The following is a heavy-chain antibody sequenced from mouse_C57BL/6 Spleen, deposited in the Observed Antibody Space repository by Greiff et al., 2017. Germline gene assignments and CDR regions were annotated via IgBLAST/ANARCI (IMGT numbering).Heavy chain of an antibody. CDR2: ISSGGSTI. Sequence: EVKLMESGGGLVKPGGSLKLSCAASGFTFSDYGMHWVRQAPEKGLAWVAYISSGGSTIYYADTVKGRVTFSRDTAKNTLFLQLTSLRSEDTAMYYCARGGSSSAYFAYWGQGTPLTVS. J-gene: IGHJ2*01. D-gene: IGHD1-1*01. CDR3: ARGGSSSAYFAY. V-gene: IGHV5-17*01. CDR1: GFTFSDYG.